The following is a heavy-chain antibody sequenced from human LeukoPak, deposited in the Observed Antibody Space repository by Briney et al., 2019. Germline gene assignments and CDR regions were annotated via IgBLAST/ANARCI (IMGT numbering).Heavy chain of an antibody. CDR1: GGSISSSSYY. CDR2: IYYSGST. V-gene: IGHV4-39*01. Sequence: SESLSLTCTVSGGSISSSSYYWGWIRQPPGKGLEWIGSIYYSGSTYYNPSLKSRVTISVDTSKNQFSLKLSSVTAADTAVYYCASLKTYYYDSSGYYLEAFDIWGQGTMVTVSS. J-gene: IGHJ3*02. D-gene: IGHD3-22*01. CDR3: ASLKTYYYDSSGYYLEAFDI.